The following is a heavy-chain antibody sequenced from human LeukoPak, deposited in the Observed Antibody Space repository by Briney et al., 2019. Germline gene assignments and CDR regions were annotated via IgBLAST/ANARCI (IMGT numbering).Heavy chain of an antibody. CDR1: GYTFTSYD. CDR2: MNPNSGNT. Sequence: PEASVKVSCKASGYTFTSYDINWVRQATGQGFEWMGWMNPNSGNTGYAQKFQGRVTMTRNTSISTAYMELSSLRSEDTAVYYCARGGLLRGYSGYDTDYWGQGTLVTVSS. V-gene: IGHV1-8*01. J-gene: IGHJ4*02. D-gene: IGHD5-12*01. CDR3: ARGGLLRGYSGYDTDY.